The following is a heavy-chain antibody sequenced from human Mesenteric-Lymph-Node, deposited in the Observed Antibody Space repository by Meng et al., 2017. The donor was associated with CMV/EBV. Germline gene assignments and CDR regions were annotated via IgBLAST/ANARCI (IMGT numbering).Heavy chain of an antibody. D-gene: IGHD3-22*01. J-gene: IGHJ5*02. CDR2: IYHSGTT. CDR1: GDSISSGGYF. CDR3: ARDSSGYYWIDP. Sequence: VSGDSISSGGYFWNWIRQHPGKGLEWIGSIYHSGTTYYNPSLKSRVAISVDTSKNQFSLRLSSVTAADTAVYYCARDSSGYYWIDPWGQGTLVTVSS. V-gene: IGHV4-31*02.